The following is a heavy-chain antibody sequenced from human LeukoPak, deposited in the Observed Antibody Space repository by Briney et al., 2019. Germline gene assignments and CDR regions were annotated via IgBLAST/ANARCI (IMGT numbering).Heavy chain of an antibody. V-gene: IGHV4-59*08. CDR2: SHYSGNT. CDR3: ASYGDYSRAFDY. Sequence: PSETLSLTCTVSGGSISSYYWSWIRQPPGKGLERFGYSHYSGNTYYNPSLKSRVTISVDTSKNQFSLKLNSVTAADTAVYYCASYGDYSRAFDYWGQGTLVTVSS. D-gene: IGHD4-17*01. CDR1: GGSISSYY. J-gene: IGHJ4*02.